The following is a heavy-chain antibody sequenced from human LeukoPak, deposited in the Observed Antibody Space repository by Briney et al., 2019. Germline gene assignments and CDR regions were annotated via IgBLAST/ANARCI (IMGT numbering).Heavy chain of an antibody. D-gene: IGHD3-10*01. J-gene: IGHJ6*03. V-gene: IGHV4-39*07. CDR3: ARVEEGYGSGRRENYYYYYMDV. CDR2: IYYSGST. Sequence: SETLSLTCTVSGGSISSSSYYWGWIRQPPGKGLEWIGSIYYSGSTYYNPSLKSRVIISVDTSKNQFSLKLSSVTAADTAVYYCARVEEGYGSGRRENYYYYYMDVWGKGTTVTISS. CDR1: GGSISSSSYY.